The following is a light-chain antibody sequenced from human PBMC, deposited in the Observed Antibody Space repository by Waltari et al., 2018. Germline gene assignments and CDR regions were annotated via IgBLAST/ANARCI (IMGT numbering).Light chain of an antibody. V-gene: IGLV4-69*01. J-gene: IGLJ3*02. Sequence: QLVVTQSPSASAPLGASVKLTCTLSSGHSSNIVAWLPKRTEKGPRYLMKVNSDGSHIKGHDIPDRFSGSSSGAERYLTISSLQPDDEADYYCQTGGHGTWVFGGGTTLTVL. CDR3: QTGGHGTWV. CDR2: VNSDGSH. CDR1: SGHSSNI.